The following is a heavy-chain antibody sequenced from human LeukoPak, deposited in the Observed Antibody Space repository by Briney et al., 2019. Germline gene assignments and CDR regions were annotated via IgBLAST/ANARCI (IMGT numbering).Heavy chain of an antibody. CDR3: ARLASGSYGPLTPFDY. D-gene: IGHD1-26*01. Sequence: PSQTLSLTCTVSGASISSGGYYWSWIRQHPGKGLEWVGFIYYSGNTFYSPSLKSRLTISVDTSKNQFSLKLSSVTAADTAVYYSARLASGSYGPLTPFDYWGQGTLVTVSS. V-gene: IGHV4-31*03. CDR1: GASISSGGYY. J-gene: IGHJ4*02. CDR2: IYYSGNT.